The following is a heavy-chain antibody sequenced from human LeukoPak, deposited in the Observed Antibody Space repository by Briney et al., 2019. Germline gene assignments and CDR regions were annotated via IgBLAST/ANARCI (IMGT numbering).Heavy chain of an antibody. CDR2: ISAYNGNT. Sequence: ASVKVSCKASGYTFTSYGISWVRQAPGQGLEWMGWISAYNGNTNYAQKLQGRVTMATDTSTSTAYMELRSLRSDDTAVYYCARGGSGSYPHLSYYGMDVWGQGTTVTVSS. V-gene: IGHV1-18*01. J-gene: IGHJ6*02. CDR3: ARGGSGSYPHLSYYGMDV. D-gene: IGHD3-10*01. CDR1: GYTFTSYG.